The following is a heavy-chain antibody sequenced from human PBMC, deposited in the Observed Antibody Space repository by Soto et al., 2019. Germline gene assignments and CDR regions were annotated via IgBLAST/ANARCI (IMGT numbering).Heavy chain of an antibody. CDR1: GGTFSSYA. J-gene: IGHJ6*02. D-gene: IGHD5-18*01. Sequence: ASVKVSCKASGGTFSSYAISWVRQAPGQGLEWMGGIIPIFGTANYAQKFQGRVTITADKSTSTADMELSSLRSEDTAVYYCARSITAMVSRGYYGMDVWGQGTTVTVSS. CDR3: ARSITAMVSRGYYGMDV. V-gene: IGHV1-69*06. CDR2: IIPIFGTA.